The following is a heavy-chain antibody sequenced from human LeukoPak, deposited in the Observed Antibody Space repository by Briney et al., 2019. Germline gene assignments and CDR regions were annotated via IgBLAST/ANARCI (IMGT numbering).Heavy chain of an antibody. CDR3: ARAYSGYEAFDY. CDR1: GYTFTGYY. V-gene: IGHV1-2*02. CDR2: INPNSGGT. J-gene: IGHJ4*02. Sequence: ASVKVSCKASGYTFTGYYIHWARQAPGQGLEWMGWINPNSGGTNYAQKFQGRVTMTRDTSITYMELSRLRSDDTAVYYCARAYSGYEAFDYWGQGTLVTVSS. D-gene: IGHD5-12*01.